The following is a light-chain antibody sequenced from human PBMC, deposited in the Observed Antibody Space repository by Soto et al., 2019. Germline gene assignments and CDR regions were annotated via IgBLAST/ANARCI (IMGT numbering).Light chain of an antibody. CDR1: SSDVGGYNY. V-gene: IGLV2-14*03. CDR3: SSYTTSNTRQIV. Sequence: QSVLTQPASVSGSPGQSITISCTGTSSDVGGYNYVSWYQHHPGKAPKLMIFDVSNRPSVVSNRFSGSKSGNTASLTISGLQPEDEAAYYCSSYTTSNTRQIVFGTGTKLTVL. CDR2: DVS. J-gene: IGLJ1*01.